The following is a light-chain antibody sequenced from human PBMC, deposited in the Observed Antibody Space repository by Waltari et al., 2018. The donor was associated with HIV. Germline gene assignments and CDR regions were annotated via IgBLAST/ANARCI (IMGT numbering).Light chain of an antibody. CDR2: INN. V-gene: IGLV1-44*01. J-gene: IGLJ3*02. CDR1: RYFIGSYR. CDR3: AIWDDSLNGWV. Sequence: QSVLTQPPSASGAPGQRVTISCSGSRYFIGSYRVTWYQQLPGWAPKLLIYINNQRPSGVPDRFSGSKSGPSASLAISGLQSDDEADYYCAIWDDSLNGWVFGGGTKLTVL.